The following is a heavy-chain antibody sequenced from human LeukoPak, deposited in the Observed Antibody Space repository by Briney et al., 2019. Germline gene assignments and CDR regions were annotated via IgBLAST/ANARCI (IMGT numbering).Heavy chain of an antibody. CDR1: GGTFSSYA. D-gene: IGHD3-3*01. CDR2: IIPIFGTA. J-gene: IGHJ4*02. V-gene: IGHV1-69*13. Sequence: SVKVSCKASGGTFSSYAISWVRQAPGQGLEWMGGIIPIFGTANYAQKFQGRVTITADESTSTAYMELSSLRSEDTAVYYCASSPETYYDFWSGLIIDYYFDYWGQGTLVTVSS. CDR3: ASSPETYYDFWSGLIIDYYFDY.